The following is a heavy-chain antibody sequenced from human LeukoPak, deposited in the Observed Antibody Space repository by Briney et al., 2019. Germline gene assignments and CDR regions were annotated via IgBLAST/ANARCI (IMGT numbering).Heavy chain of an antibody. CDR3: ARGLAAAQNMFDP. CDR1: GGSFSVYY. V-gene: IGHV4-34*01. J-gene: IGHJ5*02. D-gene: IGHD6-13*01. Sequence: SETLSLTCAVYGGSFSVYYWSWIRQPPGKGLEWIGEINHSGSTNYNPSLKSRVTISVDTSKNQFSLKLSSVTAADTAVYYCARGLAAAQNMFDPWGQGTLVTVSS. CDR2: INHSGST.